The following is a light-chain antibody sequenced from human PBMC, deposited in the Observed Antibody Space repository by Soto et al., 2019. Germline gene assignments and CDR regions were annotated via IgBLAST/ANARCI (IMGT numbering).Light chain of an antibody. J-gene: IGKJ1*01. Sequence: DIVMTQSPDSLAVSLGERATINCKSSQSVLYSSNNKNYLAWYQQKPGQPPKLLIYWASTRESGVPDRFSGSGSGTDFTLTLSSPQADDVAVYYCKQYYRHWKFGHGAKVEIK. CDR2: WAS. V-gene: IGKV4-1*01. CDR3: KQYYRHWK. CDR1: QSVLYSSNNKNY.